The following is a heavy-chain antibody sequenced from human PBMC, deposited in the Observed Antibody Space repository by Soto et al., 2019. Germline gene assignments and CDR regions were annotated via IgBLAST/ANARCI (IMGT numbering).Heavy chain of an antibody. CDR2: IDPSDSYT. CDR1: GYSFTSYW. V-gene: IGHV5-10-1*01. J-gene: IGHJ6*02. CDR3: ARHGASYYYDSSGSGYYYYYYGMDV. D-gene: IGHD3-22*01. Sequence: GESLKISCKGSGYSFTSYWISWVRQMPGKGLEWMGRIDPSDSYTNYSPSFQGHVTISADKSISTAYLQWSSLKASDTAMYYCARHGASYYYDSSGSGYYYYYYGMDVWGQGTTVTVSS.